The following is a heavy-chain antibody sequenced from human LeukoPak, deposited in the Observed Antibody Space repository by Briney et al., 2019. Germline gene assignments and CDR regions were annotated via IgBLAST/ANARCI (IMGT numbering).Heavy chain of an antibody. Sequence: PGGSLRLSCAASGFPFSSYGMYWVRQTPDKGLQWVAYLRKDATYSNYADSVRGRFTISRDNSKNTLDLQMSRLRVEDTAVYYCASGGPPRGTLAYWGQGTLVTVSS. D-gene: IGHD3-10*01. CDR1: GFPFSSYG. V-gene: IGHV3-30*02. CDR3: ASGGPPRGTLAY. CDR2: LRKDATYS. J-gene: IGHJ4*02.